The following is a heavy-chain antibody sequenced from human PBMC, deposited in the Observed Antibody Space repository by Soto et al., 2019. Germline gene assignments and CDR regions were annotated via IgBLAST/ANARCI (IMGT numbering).Heavy chain of an antibody. CDR1: GGTFSSYT. V-gene: IGHV1-69*02. CDR2: IIPILGIA. Sequence: QVQLVQSGAEVKKPGSSVKVSCKASGGTFSSYTISWVRQAPGQGLEWMGRIIPILGIANYAQKFQGRVTIIADTSTTTAYMDLSSLRSEDTAVDYCARALPTDLYYYYTDVRGKGATVTASS. CDR3: ARALPTDLYYYYTDV. J-gene: IGHJ6*03.